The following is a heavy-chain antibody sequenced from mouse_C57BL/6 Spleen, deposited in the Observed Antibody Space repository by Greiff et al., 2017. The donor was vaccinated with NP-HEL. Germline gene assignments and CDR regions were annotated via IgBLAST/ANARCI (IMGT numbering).Heavy chain of an antibody. CDR2: INPSSGYT. D-gene: IGHD2-2*01. V-gene: IGHV1-4*01. CDR3: ARSPNYGYDGYYFDY. Sequence: QVQLQQSGAELARPGASVKMSCKASGYTFTSYTMHWVNQRPGQGLEWIGYINPSSGYTKYNQKFKDKATLTADKSSSTAYMQLSSLTSEDSAVYYCARSPNYGYDGYYFDYWGQGTTLTVSS. J-gene: IGHJ2*01. CDR1: GYTFTSYT.